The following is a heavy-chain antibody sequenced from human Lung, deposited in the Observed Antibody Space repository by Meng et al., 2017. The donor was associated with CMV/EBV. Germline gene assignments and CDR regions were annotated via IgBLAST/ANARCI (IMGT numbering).Heavy chain of an antibody. V-gene: IGHV4-4*02. D-gene: IGHD6-19*01. CDR3: ASFPPPGKQWLVTDY. J-gene: IGHJ4*02. CDR2: IYHSGST. CDR1: GGSISSSNW. Sequence: VQLQESGPGPVEPSGTLSLTCAVSGGSISSSNWWSWVRQPPGKGLEWIGEIYHSGSTNYNPSLKSRVTISVDKSKNQFSLKLSSVTAADTAVYYCASFPPPGKQWLVTDYWGQGTLVTVSS.